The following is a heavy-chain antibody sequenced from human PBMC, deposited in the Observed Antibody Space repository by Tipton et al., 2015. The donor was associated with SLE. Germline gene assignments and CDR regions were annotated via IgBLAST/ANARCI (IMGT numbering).Heavy chain of an antibody. CDR1: GGSFSGYY. Sequence: TLSLTCAVFGGSFSGYYWSWIRQPPGKGLEWIGEISHSGTTYYNPSLTSRVTISQDTSRKQFSLNLSSVTAADTAVYYCARDRFAVGGEIWGQGTLVTVSS. CDR2: ISHSGTT. D-gene: IGHD6-19*01. CDR3: ARDRFAVGGEI. V-gene: IGHV4-34*01. J-gene: IGHJ4*02.